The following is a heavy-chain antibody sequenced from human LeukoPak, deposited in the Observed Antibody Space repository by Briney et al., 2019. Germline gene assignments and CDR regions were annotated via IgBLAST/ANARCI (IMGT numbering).Heavy chain of an antibody. D-gene: IGHD3-16*02. Sequence: GGSPRLSCAASGFTFSSYGMHWVRQAPGKGLEWVAVIAYHGGAEYYADSVKGRFTISRDNSKNTVDLQLNSLRAEDSAVYYCAKQSFRMVNYFDYWGQGTLVTVSS. CDR3: AKQSFRMVNYFDY. CDR2: IAYHGGAE. CDR1: GFTFSSYG. V-gene: IGHV3-30*18. J-gene: IGHJ4*02.